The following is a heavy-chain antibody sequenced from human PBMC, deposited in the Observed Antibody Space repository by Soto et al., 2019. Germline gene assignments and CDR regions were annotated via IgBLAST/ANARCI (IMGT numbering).Heavy chain of an antibody. CDR2: IKTDGSST. V-gene: IGHV3-74*01. CDR1: GFTFSSYW. J-gene: IGHJ5*02. CDR3: TREKFDP. Sequence: EVQLVESGGGLVQPGGSLRLSCAASGFTFSSYWMHWVGQAPGKGLVWVSRIKTDGSSTNYADSVKGRFTISRDNAKNTLYLQMNSLRPEDTAVYYCTREKFDPWGQGTLVTVSS.